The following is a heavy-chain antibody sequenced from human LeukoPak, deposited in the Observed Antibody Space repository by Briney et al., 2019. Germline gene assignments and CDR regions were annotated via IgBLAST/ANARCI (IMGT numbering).Heavy chain of an antibody. V-gene: IGHV3-74*01. CDR3: ARGYSTTPNQNWFDP. Sequence: PGGSLRLACAASGFTMSSHWMQWVRQAPGKGLVWVSRINTDGSSRNYADSVKGRFTISRDNAKSTLYLQMDSLSAEDTAVYYCARGYSTTPNQNWFDPWGQGTLVTVSS. D-gene: IGHD2-8*01. CDR1: GFTMSSHW. J-gene: IGHJ5*02. CDR2: INTDGSSR.